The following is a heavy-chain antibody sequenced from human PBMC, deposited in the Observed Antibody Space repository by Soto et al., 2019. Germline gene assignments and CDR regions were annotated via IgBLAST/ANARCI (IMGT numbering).Heavy chain of an antibody. CDR2: ISSSSGTI. D-gene: IGHD6-13*01. J-gene: IGHJ4*02. Sequence: GGSLRLPCAASGFTFSDYYMTWIRQAPGSGLEWVSYISSSSGTISYANSVKGRFTISRDNAQNSLYLQMTSLRAEDTAVYYCARGTYRSKTDFDYWGQGTLVTVSS. CDR3: ARGTYRSKTDFDY. V-gene: IGHV3-11*01. CDR1: GFTFSDYY.